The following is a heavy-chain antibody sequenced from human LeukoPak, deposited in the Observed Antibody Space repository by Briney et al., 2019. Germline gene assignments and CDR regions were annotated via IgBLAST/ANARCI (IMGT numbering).Heavy chain of an antibody. Sequence: PGGSLRLSCAASGFTFSSYGMHWVRQAPGKGLEWVSAISGSGGSTYYADSVKGRFTISRDNSKNTLYLQMNSLRAEDTAVYYCAKLARYYGSGSYKGWGQGALVTISS. V-gene: IGHV3-23*01. CDR1: GFTFSSYG. D-gene: IGHD3-10*01. CDR3: AKLARYYGSGSYKG. J-gene: IGHJ4*02. CDR2: ISGSGGST.